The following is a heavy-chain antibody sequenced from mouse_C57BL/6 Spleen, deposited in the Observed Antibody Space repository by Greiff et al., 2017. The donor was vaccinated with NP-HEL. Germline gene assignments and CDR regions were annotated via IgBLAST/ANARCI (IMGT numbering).Heavy chain of an antibody. D-gene: IGHD2-12*01. CDR1: GFTFSDYG. CDR3: ARSQLLGAFAY. CDR2: ISSGSSTI. Sequence: EVQVVESGGGLVKPGGSLKLSCAASGFTFSDYGMHWVRQAPEKGLEWVAYISSGSSTIYYADTVKGRFTISRDNAKNTLFLQMTSLRSEDTAMYYCARSQLLGAFAYWGQGTLVTVSA. V-gene: IGHV5-17*01. J-gene: IGHJ3*01.